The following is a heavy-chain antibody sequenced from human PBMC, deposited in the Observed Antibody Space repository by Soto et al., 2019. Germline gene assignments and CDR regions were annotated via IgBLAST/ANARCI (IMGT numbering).Heavy chain of an antibody. CDR1: GFTFSSYA. J-gene: IGHJ4*02. V-gene: IGHV3-23*01. D-gene: IGHD6-6*01. CDR2: ISGSGVST. Sequence: EVQLLESGGGLVQPGGSLRLSCAASGFTFSSYAMSWVRLAPGKGLEWVSGISGSGVSTYYADSVKGRFTISRDNSKSTLYLQMNSLRAEDTAVYYCAKDRERIATRSIDYWGQGTLVTVSS. CDR3: AKDRERIATRSIDY.